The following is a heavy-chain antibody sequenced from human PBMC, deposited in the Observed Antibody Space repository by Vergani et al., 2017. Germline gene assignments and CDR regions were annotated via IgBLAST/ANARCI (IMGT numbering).Heavy chain of an antibody. V-gene: IGHV4-61*02. CDR3: ARGSCLGCSCYKHLFDY. CDR1: GGSINSHNYY. J-gene: IGHJ4*02. D-gene: IGHD3-22*01. CDR2: IHTSGST. Sequence: QVQLQESGPGLVKPSQTLSLTCTVSGGSINSHNYYWSWIRQPAGKGLEWIGRIHTSGSTNYNPSLKSRVTMSEDTSKNQFSLNLTSVTAADTAVYFCARGSCLGCSCYKHLFDYWGQGILVTVSS.